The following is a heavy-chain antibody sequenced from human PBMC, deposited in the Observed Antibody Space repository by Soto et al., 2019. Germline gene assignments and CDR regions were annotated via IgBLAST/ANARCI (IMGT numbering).Heavy chain of an antibody. CDR1: GFTFSSYA. CDR2: ISGSGGST. V-gene: IGHV3-23*01. CDR3: AKRAWGYFYFDY. J-gene: IGHJ4*02. D-gene: IGHD1-26*01. Sequence: GGSLRLSCAPSGFTFSSYAMSWVRQAPGKGLEWVSVISGSGGSTYYADSVKGRFTISRDNSKNTLYLQMNSLRAEDTAVYYCAKRAWGYFYFDYWGQGTLVTVSS.